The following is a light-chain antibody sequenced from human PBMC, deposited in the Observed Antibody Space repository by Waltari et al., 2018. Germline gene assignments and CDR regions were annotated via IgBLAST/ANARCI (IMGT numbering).Light chain of an antibody. Sequence: EIVMTQSQATLSVSPGERDPLSCRASQIVSSNLAWYQQKPGQAPRLLIHAASTRATGIPDRFSGSGSVTEFTLTISSLQSEDIAVYYCQQYNNWPPEYTFGQGTKLEIK. CDR2: AAS. V-gene: IGKV3-15*01. J-gene: IGKJ2*01. CDR1: QIVSSN. CDR3: QQYNNWPPEYT.